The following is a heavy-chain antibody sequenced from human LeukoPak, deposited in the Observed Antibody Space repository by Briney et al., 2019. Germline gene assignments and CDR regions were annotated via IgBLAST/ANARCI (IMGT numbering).Heavy chain of an antibody. CDR3: ARDPAGDYDIWSGYFLSY. D-gene: IGHD3-3*01. CDR1: GFTFSSYS. J-gene: IGHJ4*02. CDR2: ISSSSSYI. V-gene: IGHV3-21*01. Sequence: PGGSLRLSCAASGFTFSSYSMNWVRQAPGKGLEWVSSISSSSSYIYYADSVKGRFTISRDNAKNSLYLQMNSLRAEDTAVYYCARDPAGDYDIWSGYFLSYWGQGALVTVSS.